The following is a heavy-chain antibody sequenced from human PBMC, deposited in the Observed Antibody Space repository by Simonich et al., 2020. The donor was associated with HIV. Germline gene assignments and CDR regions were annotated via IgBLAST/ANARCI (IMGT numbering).Heavy chain of an antibody. J-gene: IGHJ4*02. CDR3: VRRIAATATHYFDY. V-gene: IGHV4-39*01. CDR1: GGSISSSSYY. Sequence: QLQLQESGPALVKPSETLSLTCTVSGGSISSSSYYWGWIRQPPGKGLEWIGSVYYSGSTYDNPSLKSRVTISVDTSKNQFSLKLSSVTAADTAVYYCVRRIAATATHYFDYWGQGTLVTVSS. CDR2: VYYSGST. D-gene: IGHD6-13*01.